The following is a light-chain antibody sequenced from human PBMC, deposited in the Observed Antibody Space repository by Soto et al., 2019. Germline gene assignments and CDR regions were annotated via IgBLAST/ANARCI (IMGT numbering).Light chain of an antibody. V-gene: IGKV3-20*01. CDR1: QTVSNNY. CDR3: QQYGTSRT. CDR2: GAS. Sequence: EIVLTQSPATLSSSPGERATLSCRASQTVSNNYLAWYQQRPGLAPRLLIYGASTRTAGIPDRFTGSGSGTDFTLTISRLEPEDFAVYYCQQYGTSRTFGQGTKVDI. J-gene: IGKJ1*01.